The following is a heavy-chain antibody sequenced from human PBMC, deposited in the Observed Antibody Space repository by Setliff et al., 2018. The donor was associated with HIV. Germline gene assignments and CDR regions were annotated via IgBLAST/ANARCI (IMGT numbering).Heavy chain of an antibody. CDR1: GFSFSYAW. D-gene: IGHD3-22*01. CDR2: IKSKSDGGAV. Sequence: GGSLRLSCAASGFSFSYAWMSWVRQAPGKGLEWVGRIKSKSDGGAVHYAAPVKGRFTISRDDSQDTLYLEMNSLTNEDTAMYYCTTYSSVHYHSDCWGQGTLVTVSS. J-gene: IGHJ4*02. V-gene: IGHV3-15*06. CDR3: TTYSSVHYHSDC.